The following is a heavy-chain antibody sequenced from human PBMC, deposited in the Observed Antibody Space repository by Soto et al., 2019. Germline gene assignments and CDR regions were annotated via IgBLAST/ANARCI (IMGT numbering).Heavy chain of an antibody. J-gene: IGHJ4*02. CDR1: GGTFSSYT. CDR2: IIPILGIA. V-gene: IGHV1-69*02. CDR3: ARVEGGIAAAGTLIDY. D-gene: IGHD6-13*01. Sequence: QVQLVQSGAEVKKPGSSVKVSCKASGGTFSSYTISWERQAPGQGLEWMGRIIPILGIANYAQKFQGRVTITADKSTSTAYMELSSLRSEDTAVYYCARVEGGIAAAGTLIDYWGQGTLVTVSS.